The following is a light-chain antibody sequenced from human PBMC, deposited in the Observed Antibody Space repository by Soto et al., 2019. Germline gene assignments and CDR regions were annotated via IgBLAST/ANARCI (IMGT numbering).Light chain of an antibody. CDR2: AAS. Sequence: DIQMTQSPSYVSASVGDRVTITCGASQDIRNWLAWYQQKPGKAPKLLIYAASNLQSGVPSRFSGSGSGTDFSLTISSLQPEDFATYYCQQANSFPRTFGQGTKVDIK. CDR1: QDIRNW. CDR3: QQANSFPRT. J-gene: IGKJ1*01. V-gene: IGKV1-12*01.